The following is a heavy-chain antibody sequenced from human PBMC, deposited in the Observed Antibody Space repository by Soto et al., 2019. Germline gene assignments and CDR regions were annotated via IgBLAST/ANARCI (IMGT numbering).Heavy chain of an antibody. J-gene: IGHJ3*02. CDR2: IDPSDSYT. D-gene: IGHD6-13*01. CDR1: GYSFTSYW. CDR3: ATSSRSWYAAFDI. V-gene: IGHV5-10-1*01. Sequence: PGESLKISCKGSGYSFTSYWISWVRQMPGKGLEWMGSIDPSDSYTNYSPSFQGHVTISADKSISTAYLHWIRLKASDTAMYYCATSSRSWYAAFDIWGQGKTVTVS.